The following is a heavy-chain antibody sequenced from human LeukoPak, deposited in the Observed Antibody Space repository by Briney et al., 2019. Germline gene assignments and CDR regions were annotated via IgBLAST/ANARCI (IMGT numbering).Heavy chain of an antibody. D-gene: IGHD2-2*01. J-gene: IGHJ3*02. CDR3: ARSSCSSISCRDAFDI. Sequence: SETLSLTCTVSGGSINSYYWSWIRQPPGKGMGWIGYIYYSGSTNYNPSLKSRVTISVDTSKNQCSLKLSSLTAADTAVYYCARSSCSSISCRDAFDIWGQGTMVTVSS. CDR1: GGSINSYY. CDR2: IYYSGST. V-gene: IGHV4-59*08.